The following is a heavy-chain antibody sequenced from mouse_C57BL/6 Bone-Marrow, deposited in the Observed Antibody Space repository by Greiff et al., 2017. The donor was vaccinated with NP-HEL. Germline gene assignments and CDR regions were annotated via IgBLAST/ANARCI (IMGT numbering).Heavy chain of an antibody. D-gene: IGHD4-1*01. J-gene: IGHJ2*01. Sequence: QVQLQQPGAELVKPGASVKLSCKASGYTFTSYWMQWVKQRPGQGLEWIGEIDPSDSYTNYNQKFKGKATLTVDTSSSTAYMQLSSLTSEDSAVYYCARPNWDYFDYWGKGTTLTVSS. CDR2: IDPSDSYT. CDR3: ARPNWDYFDY. CDR1: GYTFTSYW. V-gene: IGHV1-50*01.